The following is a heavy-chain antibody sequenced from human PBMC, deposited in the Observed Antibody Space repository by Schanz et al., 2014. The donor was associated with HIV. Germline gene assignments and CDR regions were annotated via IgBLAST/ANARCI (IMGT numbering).Heavy chain of an antibody. Sequence: QVQLVQSGAEVKKPGASVKVSCKASGYTFTDYFVHWVRQAPGQGLEWMAWLKPNSGETKFARKFQGRVTMTRDTSISTASMELNRLTSDDTAVYFCARNEYNLLPFDSWGQGTLVIVSS. CDR3: ARNEYNLLPFDS. CDR1: GYTFTDYF. J-gene: IGHJ4*02. CDR2: LKPNSGET. D-gene: IGHD1-20*01. V-gene: IGHV1-2*02.